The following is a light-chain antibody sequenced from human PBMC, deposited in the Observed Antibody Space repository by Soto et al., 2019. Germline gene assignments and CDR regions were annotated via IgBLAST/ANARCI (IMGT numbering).Light chain of an antibody. CDR2: GAS. V-gene: IGKV3-15*01. J-gene: IGKJ5*01. Sequence: EIVMTQSPPTLSLSPGERATLSCRASQSVSSILAWYQQKPGQAPRLLIYGASTRATGTPARFSGSGSGTEFTLTISSLQSEDFAVYYCQQHKIWPPITVGQGTRLEIK. CDR3: QQHKIWPPIT. CDR1: QSVSSI.